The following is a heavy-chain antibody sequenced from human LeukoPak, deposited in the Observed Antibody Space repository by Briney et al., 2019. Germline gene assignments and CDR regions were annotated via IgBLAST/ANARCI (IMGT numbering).Heavy chain of an antibody. CDR3: ARPGDERRDYYYMDV. Sequence: GVSLRLPCAASGLPFSSCAVSWPRQATGKALEWVSSFSGCGGSTYYGDSVKGRFTISRDNSKNTLYLQMNSLRAEDMAVYYCARPGDERRDYYYMDVWGKGTTVTVS. CDR1: GLPFSSCA. V-gene: IGHV3-23*01. CDR2: FSGCGGST. J-gene: IGHJ6*03. D-gene: IGHD1-1*01.